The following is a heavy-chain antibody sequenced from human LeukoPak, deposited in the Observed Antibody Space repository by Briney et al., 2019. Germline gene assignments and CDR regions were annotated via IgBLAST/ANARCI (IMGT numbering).Heavy chain of an antibody. Sequence: GASVKVSCKASGYTFTSYDINWVRQATGQGLEWMGWMNPSSGNTGYAQKFRGRVTMTRDTSISTAYMELSSLRSEDTAVYYCAKAGIVATMNADWFDPWGQGTLVTVSS. V-gene: IGHV1-8*02. CDR1: GYTFTSYD. D-gene: IGHD5-12*01. J-gene: IGHJ5*02. CDR3: AKAGIVATMNADWFDP. CDR2: MNPSSGNT.